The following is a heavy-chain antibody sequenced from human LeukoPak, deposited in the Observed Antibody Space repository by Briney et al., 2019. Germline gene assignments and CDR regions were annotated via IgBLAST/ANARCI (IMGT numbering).Heavy chain of an antibody. CDR1: GYSFTSYW. D-gene: IGHD3-22*01. CDR2: IDPSDSYT. J-gene: IGHJ5*02. V-gene: IGHV5-10-1*01. CDR3: ARFDYYDSSGPRWFDP. Sequence: GESLRISCKGSGYSFTSYWISWVRQMPGKGLEWMGRIDPSDSYTNYSPSFQGHVIISADKSISTAYLQWSSLKASDTAMYYCARFDYYDSSGPRWFDPWGQGTLVTVSS.